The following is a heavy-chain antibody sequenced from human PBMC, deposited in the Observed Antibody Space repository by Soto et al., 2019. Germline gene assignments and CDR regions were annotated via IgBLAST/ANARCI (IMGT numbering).Heavy chain of an antibody. CDR2: IKPSGGST. CDR1: GYTFTNFY. CDR3: AREYGSYDWSGYYYFNY. J-gene: IGHJ4*02. V-gene: IGHV1-46*01. D-gene: IGHD3-3*01. Sequence: VPVKVSSKASGYTFTNFYMHWVQQSPGQGLEWMGIIKPSGGSTTYAQKFQGRVTMTRDTSTSTVYMELSSLRFEDTAVYYCAREYGSYDWSGYYYFNYWGQGTVVSVSS.